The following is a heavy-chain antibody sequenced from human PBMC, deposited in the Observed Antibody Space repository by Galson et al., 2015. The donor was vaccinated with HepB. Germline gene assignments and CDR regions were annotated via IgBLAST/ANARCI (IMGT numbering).Heavy chain of an antibody. Sequence: SLRLSCAASGFTVSSNYMSWVRQAPGKGLEWVSVIYSGGSTYYADSVKGRFTISRDNSKNTLYLQMNSLRAEDTAVYYCARGGGGSGWYDAFDIWGQGTMVTVSS. CDR2: IYSGGST. J-gene: IGHJ3*02. V-gene: IGHV3-66*01. D-gene: IGHD6-19*01. CDR1: GFTVSSNY. CDR3: ARGGGGSGWYDAFDI.